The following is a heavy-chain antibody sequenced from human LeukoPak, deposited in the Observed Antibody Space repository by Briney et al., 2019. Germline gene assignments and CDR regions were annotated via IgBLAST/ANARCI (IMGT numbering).Heavy chain of an antibody. J-gene: IGHJ4*02. CDR2: INQSGST. CDR1: GGSFRGYY. V-gene: IGHV4-34*01. D-gene: IGHD3-22*01. Sequence: SETPSLTCAVYGGSFRGYYWSWLRQPRGKGLEWIGEINQSGSTNYNPSLKSRVTISVDTSKKQFSLKLSSVTAADTAVYYCARGSDLYYYDSSGQYDYWGQGTLVTVSS. CDR3: ARGSDLYYYDSSGQYDY.